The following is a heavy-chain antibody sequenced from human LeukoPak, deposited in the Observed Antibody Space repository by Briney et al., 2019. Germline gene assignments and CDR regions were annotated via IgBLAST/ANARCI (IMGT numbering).Heavy chain of an antibody. CDR2: INPGNSDT. CDR1: AYSFISYW. CDR3: ARHGKCSGAGCYPNRGVFDL. J-gene: IGHJ3*01. D-gene: IGHD2-15*01. Sequence: GASLQIPTRASAYSFISYWNGRVLRKPRKNRQDMGIINPGNSDTRYSPSFKGQVTISADTSSNNVYLKWSTLTAADTAVYYCARHGKCSGAGCYPNRGVFDLWGQGTMVTVSS. V-gene: IGHV5-51*01.